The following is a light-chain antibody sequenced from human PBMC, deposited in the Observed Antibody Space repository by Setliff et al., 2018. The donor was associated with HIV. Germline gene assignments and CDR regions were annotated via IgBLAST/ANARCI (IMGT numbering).Light chain of an antibody. V-gene: IGLV1-44*01. CDR1: SSNIGKNT. Sequence: QSALTQPPSASGTPGQRVTFSCSGGSSNIGKNTVNWYQQLPGKAPKLLIFANDQRPSGVPARFAGSRSDTSASLAISGLQSEDEADYYCAAWDDSLNGHVFGTGTKVTVL. CDR2: AND. CDR3: AAWDDSLNGHV. J-gene: IGLJ1*01.